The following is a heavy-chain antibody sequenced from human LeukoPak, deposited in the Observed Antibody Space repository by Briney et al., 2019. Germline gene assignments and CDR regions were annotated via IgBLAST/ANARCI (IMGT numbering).Heavy chain of an antibody. J-gene: IGHJ6*02. CDR2: IVSNGDST. CDR1: GFTFSRYG. CDR3: VNPGWYYDSSGYSYYYGMDV. V-gene: IGHV3-64D*09. Sequence: PGGSLRLSCSASGFTFSRYGMHWVRQAPGKGLENVSAIVSNGDSTYYADSVKGRFTISRDNAKNTLYLQMSSLRPGDTAVYYCVNPGWYYDSSGYSYYYGMDVWGQGTTVTVSS. D-gene: IGHD3-22*01.